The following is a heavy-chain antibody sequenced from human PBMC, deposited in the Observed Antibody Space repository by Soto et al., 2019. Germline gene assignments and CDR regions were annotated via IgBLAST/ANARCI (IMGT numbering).Heavy chain of an antibody. CDR2: IKQDGSEK. J-gene: IGHJ4*02. V-gene: IGHV3-7*05. CDR1: GFSFSSYW. D-gene: IGHD5-12*01. CDR3: ARDGPGGGGYVPLFY. Sequence: EVQLVESGGGLVQPGGSLRLSCAASGFSFSSYWMSWVRQAPGKGLEWVANIKQDGSEKNYVDSVKGRFTISRDNAKNSLYLQMNSLRAEDTAVYYCARDGPGGGGYVPLFYWGQGTLVTVSS.